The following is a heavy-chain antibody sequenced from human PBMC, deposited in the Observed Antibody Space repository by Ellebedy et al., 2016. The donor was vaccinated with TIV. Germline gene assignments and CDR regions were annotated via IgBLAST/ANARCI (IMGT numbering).Heavy chain of an antibody. J-gene: IGHJ4*02. CDR2: ISGGGGTT. V-gene: IGHV3-23*01. CDR3: AKDPNIPPVFLYYFDS. CDR1: GFTFSNYD. D-gene: IGHD3-3*01. Sequence: PGGSLRLSCAASGFTFSNYDMSRVRQAPGKGLEWVSTISGGGGTTEYADSVRGRFTISRDNSKNTVYLQMNSLRAEDTAVYYCAKDPNIPPVFLYYFDSWGQGTLVTVSS.